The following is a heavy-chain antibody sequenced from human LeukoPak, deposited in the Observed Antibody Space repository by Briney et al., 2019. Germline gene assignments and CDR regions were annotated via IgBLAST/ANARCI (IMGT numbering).Heavy chain of an antibody. CDR2: INHSGST. Sequence: SETLSLTCAAYGGSFSGYYWSWIRQPPGKGLEWIGEINHSGSTNYNPSLKSRVTISVDTSKNQFSLKLSSVTAADTAVYYCARGRSLLWFGGFRAASYYYGMDVWGKGTTVTVSS. CDR3: ARGRSLLWFGGFRAASYYYGMDV. V-gene: IGHV4-34*01. J-gene: IGHJ6*04. D-gene: IGHD3-10*01. CDR1: GGSFSGYY.